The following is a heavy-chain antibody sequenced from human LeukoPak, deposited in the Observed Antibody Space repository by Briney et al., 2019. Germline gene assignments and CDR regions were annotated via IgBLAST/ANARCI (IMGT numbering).Heavy chain of an antibody. CDR3: ARGPKTQNNYDSSGYGD. D-gene: IGHD3-22*01. CDR1: GGSFSGYY. Sequence: PSETLSLTCAVYGGSFSGYYWSWIRQPPGKGLEWSGEINHSGSTNYNPSLKSRVTISVDTSKNQFSLKLSSVTAADTAVYYCARGPKTQNNYDSSGYGDWGQGTLVTVSS. CDR2: INHSGST. V-gene: IGHV4-34*01. J-gene: IGHJ4*02.